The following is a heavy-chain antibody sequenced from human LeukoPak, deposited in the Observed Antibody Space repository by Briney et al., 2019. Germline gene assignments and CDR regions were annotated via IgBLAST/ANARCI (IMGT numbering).Heavy chain of an antibody. D-gene: IGHD6-6*01. V-gene: IGHV1-8*01. CDR2: MNPNRCNT. CDR1: GYTLTSYD. Sequence: VSVKVSRKASGYTLTSYDIHWVRQATGQGLEGMGWMNPNRCNTGYAQKFQGRVTMTRNTSISTAYMELSSLRSEDTAVYYCARGLGGQLVRDYWGQGTLVTVSS. J-gene: IGHJ4*02. CDR3: ARGLGGQLVRDY.